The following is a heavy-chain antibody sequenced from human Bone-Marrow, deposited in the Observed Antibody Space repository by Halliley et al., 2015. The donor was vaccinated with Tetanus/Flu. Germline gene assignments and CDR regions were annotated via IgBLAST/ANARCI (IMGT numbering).Heavy chain of an antibody. CDR1: GFNFDDYA. CDR2: ISWNSDTI. Sequence: SLRLSCEASGFNFDDYAMYWVRQPPGKGLEWVSGISWNSDTIGYADSVKGRFTISRDNAKNSLYLQMTRLGAKDTAFYYCARGILSWELRRDVFDIWGQGTMVTVSS. J-gene: IGHJ3*02. V-gene: IGHV3-9*01. D-gene: IGHD1-26*01. CDR3: ARGILSWELRRDVFDI.